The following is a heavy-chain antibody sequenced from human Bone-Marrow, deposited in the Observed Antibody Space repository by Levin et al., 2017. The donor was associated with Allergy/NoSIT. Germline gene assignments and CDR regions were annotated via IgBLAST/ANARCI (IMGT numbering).Heavy chain of an antibody. CDR3: TIDYGDYFDY. Sequence: KTGGSLRLSCAASGFTFGNAWMSWVRQAPGKGLEWVGRFNSKTDGGATDYAAPVKGRFTISRDDSKNTLYLQMNSLKIEDTAVYYCTIDYGDYFDYWGQGTLVTVSS. V-gene: IGHV3-15*01. CDR2: FNSKTDGGAT. J-gene: IGHJ4*02. CDR1: GFTFGNAW. D-gene: IGHD4-17*01.